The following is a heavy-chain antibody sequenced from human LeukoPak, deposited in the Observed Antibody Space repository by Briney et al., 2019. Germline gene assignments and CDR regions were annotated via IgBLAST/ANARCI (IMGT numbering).Heavy chain of an antibody. V-gene: IGHV3-74*01. CDR3: ARSLGSSAYQDY. D-gene: IGHD3-16*01. J-gene: IGHJ4*02. Sequence: GGSLRLSCAASGFTFSSYWMHWVRQAPGKGLVWVSRINSDGSSRSYADSVKGRFTISRDNAKNTVYLQMNSLRAEDTAVYCCARSLGSSAYQDYWGQGTLVTVSS. CDR1: GFTFSSYW. CDR2: INSDGSSR.